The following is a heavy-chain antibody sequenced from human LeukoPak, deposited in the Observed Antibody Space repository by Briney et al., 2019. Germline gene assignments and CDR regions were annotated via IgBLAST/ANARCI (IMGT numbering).Heavy chain of an antibody. V-gene: IGHV3-7*03. CDR2: INPDGSGK. Sequence: GGSLRLSCEASGFTLSTYWMNWVRQVPGKGLDWVANINPDGSGKRYVDSVKGRFSISRDNPKNTLYLQMNSLRAEDTAVYFCAKRGVVIRVVLVGFHKEAYYFDSWGQGALVTVSS. CDR1: GFTLSTYW. CDR3: AKRGVVIRVVLVGFHKEAYYFDS. D-gene: IGHD3-10*01. J-gene: IGHJ4*02.